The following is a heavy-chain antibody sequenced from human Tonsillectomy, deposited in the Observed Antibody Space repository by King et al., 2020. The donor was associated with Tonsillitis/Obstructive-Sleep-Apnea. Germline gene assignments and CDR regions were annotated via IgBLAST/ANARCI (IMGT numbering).Heavy chain of an antibody. CDR1: GGSINNYY. CDR3: ARGSSGYYSDYQFYMDV. D-gene: IGHD6-19*01. Sequence: VQLQESGPGLVKPSETLSLTCIVSGGSINNYYWNWIRQPPGRGLEWIGYIYHSGITYNNPSLKSRVTISVDTSKNQFSLKLNSLTAADTAVYYCARGSSGYYSDYQFYMDVWGKGTTVTVSS. J-gene: IGHJ6*03. V-gene: IGHV4-59*01. CDR2: IYHSGIT.